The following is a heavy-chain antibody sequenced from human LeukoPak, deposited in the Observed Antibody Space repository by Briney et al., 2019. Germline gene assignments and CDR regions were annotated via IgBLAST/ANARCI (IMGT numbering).Heavy chain of an antibody. V-gene: IGHV4-34*01. CDR2: INHSGST. CDR1: GGSFSGYY. J-gene: IGHJ4*02. D-gene: IGHD2-2*02. CDR3: ARGLYLEGPGGETNDY. Sequence: SETLSLTCAVYGGSFSGYYWSWIRQPPGKGLEWIGEINHSGSTNYNPSLKSRVTISVDTSKNQFSLKLSSVTAADTAVYYCARGLYLEGPGGETNDYWGQGTLVTVSS.